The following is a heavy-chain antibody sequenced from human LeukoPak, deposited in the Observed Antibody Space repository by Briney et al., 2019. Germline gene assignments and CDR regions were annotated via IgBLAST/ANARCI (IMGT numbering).Heavy chain of an antibody. Sequence: GESLKISCWTAGYTFTSYWIGWVRHMPGKGLDWMGVIYPGASNIRYSPSFQGQVIISADTSINTAYLQWNILRASDTAMYFCARAVCGHAHFDQWGQGTLVSVSS. CDR3: ARAVCGHAHFDQ. J-gene: IGHJ4*02. V-gene: IGHV5-51*01. D-gene: IGHD2-21*01. CDR1: GYTFTSYW. CDR2: IYPGASNI.